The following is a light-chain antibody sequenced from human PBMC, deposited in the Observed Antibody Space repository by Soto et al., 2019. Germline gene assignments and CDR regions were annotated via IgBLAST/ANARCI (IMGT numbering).Light chain of an antibody. Sequence: DIQMTQSTSSLSASVGDRVTITCQASQDIKNYLNWYQQKSGKAPKLLIYDASDLETGVPSRFSGSGSGTDFTFTINSLQAEAIATYYCQQYDNLPITFGGGTRLEI. CDR1: QDIKNY. J-gene: IGKJ5*01. CDR3: QQYDNLPIT. V-gene: IGKV1-33*01. CDR2: DAS.